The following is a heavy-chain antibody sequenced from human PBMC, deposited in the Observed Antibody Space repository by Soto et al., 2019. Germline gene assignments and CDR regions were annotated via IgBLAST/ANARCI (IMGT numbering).Heavy chain of an antibody. Sequence: EVHLLDSGGGSVQPGGSLRLSCAASGLSFSSYVMGWVRQAPGKGLEWVSAISGNGSDTYYAEVSVKGGFTNSRDNSKKTVYLEMDILGAEDTAVYYCAKWRGDGYFDLWGRGTLVTVSS. CDR2: ISGNGSDT. CDR1: GLSFSSYV. D-gene: IGHD7-27*01. CDR3: AKWRGDGYFDL. V-gene: IGHV3-23*01. J-gene: IGHJ2*01.